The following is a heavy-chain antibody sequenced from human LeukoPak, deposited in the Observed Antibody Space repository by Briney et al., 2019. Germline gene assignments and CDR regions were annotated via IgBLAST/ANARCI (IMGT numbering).Heavy chain of an antibody. CDR3: ARGRPGITMVRGVIRYVMDV. D-gene: IGHD3-10*01. Sequence: PSETLSLTCAVYGGSFSGYYWSWIRQPPGKGLEWIGYIYYSGSTNYNPSLKSRVTISMDTSKSQFSLKLSSVTAADTAVYYCARGRPGITMVRGVIRYVMDVWGQGTTVTVSS. CDR1: GGSFSGYY. V-gene: IGHV4-59*12. J-gene: IGHJ6*02. CDR2: IYYSGST.